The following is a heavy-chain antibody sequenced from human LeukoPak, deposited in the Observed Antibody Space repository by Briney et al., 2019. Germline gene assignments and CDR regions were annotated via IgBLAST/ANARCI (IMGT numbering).Heavy chain of an antibody. Sequence: SETLSLTCTVSGGSISSYYWSWIRQPAGKGLEWIGRIYTSGSTNYNPSLKRRVTMSVDTSKNQFSLKLSSVTAADTAVYYCARYYYDSSGYYYVDAFDIWGQGTMVTVSS. CDR1: GGSISSYY. J-gene: IGHJ3*02. CDR3: ARYYYDSSGYYYVDAFDI. D-gene: IGHD3-22*01. CDR2: IYTSGST. V-gene: IGHV4-59*10.